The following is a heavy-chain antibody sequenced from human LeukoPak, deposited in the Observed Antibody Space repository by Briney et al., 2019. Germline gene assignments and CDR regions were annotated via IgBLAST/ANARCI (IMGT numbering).Heavy chain of an antibody. Sequence: GGSLRLYCAASGFTFSSYAMSWVRQAPGKGLEWVSAISGSGGSTYYADSVKGRFTISRDNSKNTLYLQMNSLRAEDTAVYYCAKDPYCSSTSCYFVGYWGQGTLVTVSS. CDR1: GFTFSSYA. D-gene: IGHD2-2*01. V-gene: IGHV3-23*01. CDR3: AKDPYCSSTSCYFVGY. J-gene: IGHJ4*02. CDR2: ISGSGGST.